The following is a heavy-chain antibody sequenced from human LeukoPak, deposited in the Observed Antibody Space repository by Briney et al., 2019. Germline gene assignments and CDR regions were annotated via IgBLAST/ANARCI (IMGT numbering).Heavy chain of an antibody. J-gene: IGHJ4*02. D-gene: IGHD2-15*01. CDR2: IIPIFGTA. CDR3: ARGGYCSGGSCYANFDY. V-gene: IGHV1-69*13. CDR1: GGTFSSYA. Sequence: AVKVSCKASGGTFSSYAISWVRQAPGQGLEWMGGIIPIFGTANYAQKFQGRVTITADESTSTAYMELSSLRSEDTAVYYCARGGYCSGGSCYANFDYWGQGTLVTVSS.